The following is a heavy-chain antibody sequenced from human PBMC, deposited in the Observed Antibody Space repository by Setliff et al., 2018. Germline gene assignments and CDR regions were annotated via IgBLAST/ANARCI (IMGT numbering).Heavy chain of an antibody. CDR1: GGSFSGSF. Sequence: SETLSLTCAVYGGSFSGSFWSWIRQPPGKGLEWIGEINHTGGTNYTPSLKSRVTISVDTSKNQFSLKLSSVTAADTAVYYCARSGSSSGWYPNNWFDPWGQGTLVTVSS. V-gene: IGHV4-34*01. D-gene: IGHD6-19*01. CDR2: INHTGGT. CDR3: ARSGSSSGWYPNNWFDP. J-gene: IGHJ5*02.